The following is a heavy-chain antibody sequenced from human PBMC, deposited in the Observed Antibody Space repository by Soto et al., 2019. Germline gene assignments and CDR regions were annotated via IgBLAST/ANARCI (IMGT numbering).Heavy chain of an antibody. D-gene: IGHD6-19*01. Sequence: QVQLVQSGAEVKKPGASVKVSCKASGYTFTSYGISWVRQAPGQGLEWMGWISAYNGNTNYAQKLQGRVPMTTDTATSIAYMEPRCLRSADTAVYYCARESRLYSSGWYYFDYWAQGTLVTVSS. V-gene: IGHV1-18*01. CDR3: ARESRLYSSGWYYFDY. CDR2: ISAYNGNT. CDR1: GYTFTSYG. J-gene: IGHJ4*01.